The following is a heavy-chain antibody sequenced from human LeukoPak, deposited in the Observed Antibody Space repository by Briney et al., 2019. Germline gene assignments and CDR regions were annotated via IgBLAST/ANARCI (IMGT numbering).Heavy chain of an antibody. J-gene: IGHJ4*02. D-gene: IGHD3-9*01. V-gene: IGHV3-30*18. CDR1: GFTFSSYE. Sequence: GGSLRLSCAASGFTFSSYEMNWVRQAPGKGLEWVAVISYDGSNKYYADSVKGRFTISRDNSKNTLYLQMNSLRAEDTAVYYCAKARYYDILTGYFDYWGQGTLVTVSS. CDR3: AKARYYDILTGYFDY. CDR2: ISYDGSNK.